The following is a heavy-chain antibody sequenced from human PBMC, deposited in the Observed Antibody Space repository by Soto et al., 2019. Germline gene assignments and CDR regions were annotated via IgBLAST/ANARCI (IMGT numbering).Heavy chain of an antibody. CDR1: GGSFSGYY. CDR3: ARSDQGQYCTNGVCYYIPMFGAAGYFDY. J-gene: IGHJ4*02. V-gene: IGHV4-34*01. D-gene: IGHD2-8*01. Sequence: SETLSLTCAVYGGSFSGYYWSWIRQPPGKGLEWIGEINHSGSTNYNPSLKSRVTISVDTSKNQFSPKLSSVTAADTAVYYCARSDQGQYCTNGVCYYIPMFGAAGYFDYWGQGTLVTVSS. CDR2: INHSGST.